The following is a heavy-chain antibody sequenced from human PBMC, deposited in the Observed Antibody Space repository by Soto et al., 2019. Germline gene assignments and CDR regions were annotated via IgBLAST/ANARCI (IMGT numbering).Heavy chain of an antibody. V-gene: IGHV3-21*01. CDR3: ARDLGPYSSGQRADY. J-gene: IGHJ4*02. D-gene: IGHD6-19*01. CDR1: GFTFSSYS. CDR2: ISSSSSYI. Sequence: GGSLRLSSAASGFTFSSYSMNVVRQATGKGLEWVSSISSSSSYIYYADSVKGRFTTSRDNAKNSLYLQMNSLRAEDTAVYYCARDLGPYSSGQRADYWGQGTLVTVFS.